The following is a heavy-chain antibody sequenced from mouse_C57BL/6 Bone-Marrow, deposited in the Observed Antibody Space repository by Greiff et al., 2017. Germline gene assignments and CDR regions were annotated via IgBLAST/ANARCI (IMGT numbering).Heavy chain of an antibody. V-gene: IGHV5-9*01. CDR2: ISGGGGNT. CDR1: GFTFSSYT. D-gene: IGHD1-1*01. CDR3: ASAFITTVVDY. J-gene: IGHJ2*01. Sequence: EVMLVESGGGLVKPGGSLKLSCAASGFTFSSYTMSWVRQTPEKRLEWVATISGGGGNTYYPDSVKGRFTISRDNAKNTQYLQMSSLRSEDTALYYCASAFITTVVDYWGQGTTLAVSS.